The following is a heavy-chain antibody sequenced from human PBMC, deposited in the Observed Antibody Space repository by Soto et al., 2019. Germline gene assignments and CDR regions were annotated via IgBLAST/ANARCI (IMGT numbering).Heavy chain of an antibody. CDR3: ARAPHVSAYYYYYYMDV. V-gene: IGHV4-31*03. CDR1: GGSISSGGYY. Sequence: SETLSLTCTVSGGSISSGGYYWSWIRQHPGKGLEWIGYIYYSGSTYYNPSLKSRVTISVDTSKNQFSLKLSSVTAADTAVYYCARAPHVSAYYYYYYMDVWGKGTTVTVSS. J-gene: IGHJ6*03. CDR2: IYYSGST.